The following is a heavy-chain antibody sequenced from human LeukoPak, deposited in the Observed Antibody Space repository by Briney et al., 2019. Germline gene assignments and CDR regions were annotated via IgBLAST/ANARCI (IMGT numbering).Heavy chain of an antibody. CDR3: AKKEFGSGWLYYFDY. Sequence: GGSLRLSCAASGFSFNTYSMNWVRQAPGKGLEWVAVISYDGSNKYYADSAKGRFTISRDNSKNTLYLQMNSLRAEDTAVYYCAKKEFGSGWLYYFDYWGQGTLVTVSS. V-gene: IGHV3-30*18. D-gene: IGHD6-19*01. CDR2: ISYDGSNK. CDR1: GFSFNTYS. J-gene: IGHJ4*02.